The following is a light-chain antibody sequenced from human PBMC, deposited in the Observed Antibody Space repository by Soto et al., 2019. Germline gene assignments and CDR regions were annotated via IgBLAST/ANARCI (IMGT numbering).Light chain of an antibody. CDR3: HHYNSY. CDR2: DAS. Sequence: DVHMTQSPSTLSASVGDRVTITCRASESIATWLAWYQQKPGKAPKLLIYDASRLESGVPSRFSGGGSGTEFPLTISGRQPDDFATYYGHHYNSYFGQGTKLEI. V-gene: IGKV1-5*01. J-gene: IGKJ2*01. CDR1: ESIATW.